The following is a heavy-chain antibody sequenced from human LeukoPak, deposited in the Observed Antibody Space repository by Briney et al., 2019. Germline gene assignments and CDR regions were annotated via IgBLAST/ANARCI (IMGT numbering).Heavy chain of an antibody. CDR3: ARVPVVPAAITSVGAFDI. D-gene: IGHD2-2*01. CDR1: GGTFSSYA. CDR2: IIPIFGTA. Sequence: SVKVSCKASGGTFSSYAISWVRQAPGQGLEWMGGIIPIFGTANYAQKFQGRVTITADESTSTAYMELSSLRSEDTAVYYCARVPVVPAAITSVGAFDIWGQGTMVTVSS. V-gene: IGHV1-69*13. J-gene: IGHJ3*02.